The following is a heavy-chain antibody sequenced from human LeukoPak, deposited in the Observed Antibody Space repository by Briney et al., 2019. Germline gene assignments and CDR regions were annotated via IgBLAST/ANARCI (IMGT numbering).Heavy chain of an antibody. V-gene: IGHV4-59*13. D-gene: IGHD3-10*01. CDR1: GGSISDYY. Sequence: KSSETLSLTCAVSGGSISDYYWSWIRQPPGKGLELIGYIHYTGNTNYNPSLKSRITISVDTSKNQFSLKVTSMTAADTAIYYCARWGRGSGSFNWFDPWGQGTLVTVSP. CDR2: IHYTGNT. CDR3: ARWGRGSGSFNWFDP. J-gene: IGHJ5*02.